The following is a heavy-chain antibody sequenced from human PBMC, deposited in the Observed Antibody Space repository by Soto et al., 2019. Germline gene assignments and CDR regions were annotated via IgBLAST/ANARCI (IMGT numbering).Heavy chain of an antibody. V-gene: IGHV4-39*01. J-gene: IGHJ6*02. Sequence: SETLSLTFTLSGRSISIRSYHWRWIRQPPGQGLAWIGSIYYSGSTYYNPSLKSRVTISVDTSKNQFSLKLSSVTAADTAVYYCARHLRYCSGGSCYAVYYYGMDVWGQGTTVT. CDR1: GRSISIRSYH. D-gene: IGHD2-15*01. CDR3: ARHLRYCSGGSCYAVYYYGMDV. CDR2: IYYSGST.